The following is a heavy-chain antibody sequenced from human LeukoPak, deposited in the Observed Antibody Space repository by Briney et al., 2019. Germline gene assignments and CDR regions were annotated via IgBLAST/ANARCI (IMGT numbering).Heavy chain of an antibody. CDR1: GFTFSSYS. Sequence: PGGSLKLSCAASGFTFSSYSMNWVRQAPGKGLEWVSSICSTSRCIFCADSVKGRFTISRDNAKSSLYLQMNDLRAEDTAVYYCVRHGDTDSCLANWGQGTLVTVSS. D-gene: IGHD2-2*01. J-gene: IGHJ4*02. CDR2: ICSTSRCI. CDR3: VRHGDTDSCLAN. V-gene: IGHV3-21*01.